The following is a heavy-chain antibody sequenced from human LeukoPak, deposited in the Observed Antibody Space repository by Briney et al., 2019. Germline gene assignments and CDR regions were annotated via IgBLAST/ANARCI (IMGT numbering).Heavy chain of an antibody. CDR3: ARGPVHGYSSGWSAFDI. J-gene: IGHJ3*02. CDR1: GASISSYY. V-gene: IGHV4-4*07. Sequence: PSETLSLTCTVSGASISSYYWSWIRQPAGKGLEWIGRIYTSGSTNYNPSLKSRVTMSVDTSKNQFSLKLSSVTAADTAVYYCARGPVHGYSSGWSAFDIWGQGTMVTVSS. CDR2: IYTSGST. D-gene: IGHD6-19*01.